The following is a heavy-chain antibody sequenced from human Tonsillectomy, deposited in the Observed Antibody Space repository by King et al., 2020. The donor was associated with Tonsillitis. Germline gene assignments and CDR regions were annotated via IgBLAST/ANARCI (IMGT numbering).Heavy chain of an antibody. CDR3: AREHLSSGWYYFDY. CDR1: GGSIGRYY. D-gene: IGHD6-19*01. Sequence: QLQESGPGLVKPSETLSLTCTVSGGSIGRYYWSWIRQPPGKGLEWIGYIYYSGTTNYNPSLKIRVPISVDTAKNQVSLKVSSVTAADTAVYYCAREHLSSGWYYFDYWGQGTLVTVSS. J-gene: IGHJ4*02. V-gene: IGHV4-59*01. CDR2: IYYSGTT.